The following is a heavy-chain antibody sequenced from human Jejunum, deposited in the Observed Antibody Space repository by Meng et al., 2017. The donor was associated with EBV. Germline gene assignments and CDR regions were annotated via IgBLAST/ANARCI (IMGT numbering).Heavy chain of an antibody. CDR3: TILSHCDGGICYSYDY. J-gene: IGHJ4*02. D-gene: IGHD2-15*01. CDR1: GYTFTNYG. CDR2: ISAYNGNT. V-gene: IGHV1-18*01. Sequence: QVQLVHSGAGVKEPGASRKVSCKAFGYTFTNYGVSWVRQAPGQGLEWMGWISAYNGNTDYAQKLQGRVTMTTDTPTSTAYMELRSLRSDDTAVYYCTILSHCDGGICYSYDYWGQGTLVTVSS.